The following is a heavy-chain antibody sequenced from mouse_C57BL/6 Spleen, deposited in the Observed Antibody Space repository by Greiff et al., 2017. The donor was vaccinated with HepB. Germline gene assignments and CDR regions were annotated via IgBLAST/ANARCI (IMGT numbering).Heavy chain of an antibody. CDR2: IRNKANGYTT. Sequence: EVKLVESGGGLVQPGGSLSLSCAASGFTFTDYYMSWVRQPPGKALEWLGFIRNKANGYTTEYSASVKGRFTISRDNSQSILYLQMNALRAEDSATYYCARSSRYGSSYYFDYWGQGTTLTVSS. CDR3: ARSSRYGSSYYFDY. D-gene: IGHD1-1*01. J-gene: IGHJ2*01. V-gene: IGHV7-3*01. CDR1: GFTFTDYY.